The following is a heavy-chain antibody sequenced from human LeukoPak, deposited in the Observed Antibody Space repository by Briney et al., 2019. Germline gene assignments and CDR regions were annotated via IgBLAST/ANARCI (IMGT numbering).Heavy chain of an antibody. J-gene: IGHJ5*02. CDR1: GGSISISNSNW. CDR3: ARDSGDWFDP. Sequence: SGTLSLTCAVSGGSISISNSNWWSWVRQPPGKGLEWIGEISHSGSTNYNPSLKSRVTISVDTSKNQFSLKLSSVTAADTAVYYCARDSGDWFDPWGQGTLVTVSS. V-gene: IGHV4-4*02. CDR2: ISHSGST.